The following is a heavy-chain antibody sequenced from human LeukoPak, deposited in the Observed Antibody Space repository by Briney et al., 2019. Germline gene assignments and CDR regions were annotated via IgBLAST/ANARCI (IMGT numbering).Heavy chain of an antibody. J-gene: IGHJ4*02. D-gene: IGHD1-14*01. CDR2: MNEYSTTI. V-gene: IGHV3-74*01. Sequence: GGSLRLSCAASGFHFNSFWMHWDRQAPGKGLVWVSDMNEYSTTIRYADSVKGRFTISRDNAKSILYLQMNNLRAEDTAMYFCARGGVNPVDHWGQGSLVTVSS. CDR3: ARGGVNPVDH. CDR1: GFHFNSFW.